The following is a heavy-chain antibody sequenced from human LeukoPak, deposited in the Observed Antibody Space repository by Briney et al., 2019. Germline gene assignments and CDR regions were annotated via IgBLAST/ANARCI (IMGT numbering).Heavy chain of an antibody. D-gene: IGHD3-9*01. J-gene: IGHJ4*02. CDR1: GGSFSGYY. CDR2: INHSGST. CDR3: ARDGILTGYFDY. V-gene: IGHV4-34*01. Sequence: SETLSLTCAVYGGSFSGYYWRWIRQPPGKGLEWIGEINHSGSTNYNPSLKSRVTISVDTSKNQFSLKLSSVTAADTAVYYCARDGILTGYFDYWGQGTLVTVSS.